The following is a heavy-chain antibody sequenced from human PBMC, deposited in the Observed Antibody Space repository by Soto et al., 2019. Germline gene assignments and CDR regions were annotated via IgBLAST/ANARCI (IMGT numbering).Heavy chain of an antibody. D-gene: IGHD3-22*01. V-gene: IGHV1-69*13. J-gene: IGHJ3*02. CDR1: GGTFSSYA. CDR2: IIPIFGTA. Sequence: SVKVSCKASGGTFSSYAISWVRQAPGQGLEWMGGIIPIFGTANYAQKFQGRVTITADESTSTAYMELSSLRSEDTAEYYCARGCLDYYDSSGYYSVLGAFDIWGQGTMVTVSS. CDR3: ARGCLDYYDSSGYYSVLGAFDI.